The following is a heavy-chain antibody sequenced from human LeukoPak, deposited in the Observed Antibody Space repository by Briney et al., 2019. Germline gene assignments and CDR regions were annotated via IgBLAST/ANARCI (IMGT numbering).Heavy chain of an antibody. CDR1: GGSISSSNW. CDR2: IYHSGST. V-gene: IGHV4-4*03. CDR3: ARSPKRIAAAGHPFDY. Sequence: PGTLSLTCAVSGGSISSSNWWSWVRQPPGKGLEWIGEIYHSGSTNYNPSLKSRVTISVDKSKNQFSLKLSSVTAADTAVYYCARSPKRIAAAGHPFDYWGQGTLVTVSS. J-gene: IGHJ4*02. D-gene: IGHD6-13*01.